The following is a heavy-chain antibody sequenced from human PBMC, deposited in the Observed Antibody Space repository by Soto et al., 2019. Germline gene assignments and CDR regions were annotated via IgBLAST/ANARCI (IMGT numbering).Heavy chain of an antibody. CDR2: ISSDGSST. J-gene: IGHJ4*02. D-gene: IGHD6-19*01. CDR3: ASLYSSVWARDY. V-gene: IGHV3-74*01. Sequence: VGSLRLSCAASGFTFSSCWMHWVRQAPGKGLVWVSRISSDGSSTNYADSVKGRFTISRDNAKNTLYLQMNNLRAEDTAVYYCASLYSSVWARDYWGQGTLVTVSS. CDR1: GFTFSSCW.